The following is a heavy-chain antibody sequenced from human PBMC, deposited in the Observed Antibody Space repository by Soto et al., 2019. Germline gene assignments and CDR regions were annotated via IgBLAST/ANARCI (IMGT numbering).Heavy chain of an antibody. V-gene: IGHV1-18*01. CDR3: ARDRNVVVVAATFFDY. CDR2: ISAYNGNT. J-gene: IGHJ4*02. Sequence: TSVKVSCKASGYTFTSYGSSWVRQAPGQGLEWMGWISAYNGNTNYAQKLQGRVTMTTDTSTSTAYMELRSLRSDGTAVYYCARDRNVVVVAATFFDYWGQGTLVTVSS. CDR1: GYTFTSYG. D-gene: IGHD2-15*01.